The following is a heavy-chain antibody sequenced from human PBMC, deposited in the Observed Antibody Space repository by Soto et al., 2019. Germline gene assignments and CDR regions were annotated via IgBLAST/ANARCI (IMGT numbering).Heavy chain of an antibody. CDR2: SGTIGDT. J-gene: IGHJ2*01. D-gene: IGHD6-13*01. CDR3: ARAAGIGDPGTRDFDL. V-gene: IGHV3-13*01. Sequence: EVQLVESGGALVQPGGSLRLSCAASGFTFSRSDMHWVRQVPGKGLEWVSTSGTIGDTFYGGFVEGRFAISRDNAKNFLYLQMNGLRAGDTAVYYCARAAGIGDPGTRDFDLWGRGTLVTVSS. CDR1: GFTFSRSD.